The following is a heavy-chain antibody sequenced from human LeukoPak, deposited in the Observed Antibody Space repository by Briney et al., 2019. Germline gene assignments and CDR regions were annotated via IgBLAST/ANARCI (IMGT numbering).Heavy chain of an antibody. J-gene: IGHJ1*01. CDR3: ARRPVAAEYFQH. D-gene: IGHD6-25*01. CDR2: ISYDESKI. Sequence: PGGSLRLSCTDSGFSFTNYAMHWVRQAPGEGLEWVAVISYDESKIYYADSVKGRFTISRDLSTNTLYLQMNSLTTEDTAMYFCARRPVAAEYFQHWGQGTLVTVSS. CDR1: GFSFTNYA. V-gene: IGHV3-30*03.